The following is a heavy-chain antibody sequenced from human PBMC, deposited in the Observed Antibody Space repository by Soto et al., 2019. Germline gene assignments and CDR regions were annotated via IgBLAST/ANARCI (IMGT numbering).Heavy chain of an antibody. CDR2: ISGYNGNT. CDR1: GYSFTTYG. V-gene: IGHV1-18*01. Sequence: QVQLVQSRGEVKKPGASVKVSCKTSGYSFTTYGISWVRQAPGQGLEWMGWISGYNGNTNYAQKLQGRVTMTTDTSTRTAYMELRSLRSDDTAVYYCAREGPVPYYYYGMDVWGQGSTVTVSS. CDR3: AREGPVPYYYYGMDV. J-gene: IGHJ6*02.